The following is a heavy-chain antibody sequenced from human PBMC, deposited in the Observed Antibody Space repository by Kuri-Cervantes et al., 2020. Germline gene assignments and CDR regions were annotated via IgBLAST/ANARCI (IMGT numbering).Heavy chain of an antibody. Sequence: SVKVSCKASGGTFSSYAISWVRQAPGQGLEWMGGIIPIFGTANYAQKFQGRVTITADKSTSTAYMELSSLRSEDTAVYYCATDRHYGDYDWVQHRGQGTLVTVSS. V-gene: IGHV1-69*06. CDR2: IIPIFGTA. CDR1: GGTFSSYA. J-gene: IGHJ1*01. CDR3: ATDRHYGDYDWVQH. D-gene: IGHD4-17*01.